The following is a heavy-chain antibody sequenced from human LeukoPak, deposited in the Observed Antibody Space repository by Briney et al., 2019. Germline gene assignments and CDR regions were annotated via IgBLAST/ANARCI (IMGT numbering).Heavy chain of an antibody. V-gene: IGHV1-8*03. CDR2: MNPNSGNT. J-gene: IGHJ4*02. Sequence: GASVKVSCMASGYTFTSYDINWVRQATGQGLEWMGWMNPNSGNTGYAQKFQGRVTITRNTSISTAYMELSSLRSEDTAVYYCARAFRSTSDHHGSPKMEYYFDYWGQGTLVTVSS. CDR1: GYTFTSYD. D-gene: IGHD2-2*01. CDR3: ARAFRSTSDHHGSPKMEYYFDY.